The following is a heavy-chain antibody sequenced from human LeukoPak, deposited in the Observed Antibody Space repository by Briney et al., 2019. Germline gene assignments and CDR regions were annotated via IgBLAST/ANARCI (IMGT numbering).Heavy chain of an antibody. V-gene: IGHV3-7*03. D-gene: IGHD3-10*01. Sequence: PGGSLRLSCAASGFTFSSYWMSWVRQAPGKGLEWVANIKQDGSEKYYVDSVKGRFTISRDNAKNSLYLQMNSLRAEDTAVYYCARTYFGLGTRWFDPWGQGTLVTVSS. CDR1: GFTFSSYW. CDR3: ARTYFGLGTRWFDP. CDR2: IKQDGSEK. J-gene: IGHJ5*02.